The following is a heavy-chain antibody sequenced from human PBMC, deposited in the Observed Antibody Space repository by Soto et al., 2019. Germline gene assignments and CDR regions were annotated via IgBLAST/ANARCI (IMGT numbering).Heavy chain of an antibody. CDR1: GGSIISGDYY. CDR2: IYYSGDT. Sequence: PSETLSLTCTVSGGSIISGDYYWSWIRQPPGKGLEWIGYIYYSGDTSYNPSLKSRVTISIDTSKNQFSLKLSSVTAADTAVYYCARHPRILTGYSGHYDYWAQGSLVTGSS. D-gene: IGHD3-9*01. V-gene: IGHV4-30-4*08. CDR3: ARHPRILTGYSGHYDY. J-gene: IGHJ4*02.